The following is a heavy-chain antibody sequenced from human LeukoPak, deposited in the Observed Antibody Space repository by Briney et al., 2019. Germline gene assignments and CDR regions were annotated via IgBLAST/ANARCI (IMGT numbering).Heavy chain of an antibody. Sequence: DSVKVSCKASGYTFTAYYMHWVRQAPGQGLELMGWISAYNGNTNYAQKLQGRVTMTTDTSTSTAYMELRSLRSDDTAVYYCARDQWLYYYDSSGYYPGAFDIWGQGTMVTVSS. D-gene: IGHD3-22*01. CDR1: GYTFTAYY. J-gene: IGHJ3*02. V-gene: IGHV1-18*01. CDR3: ARDQWLYYYDSSGYYPGAFDI. CDR2: ISAYNGNT.